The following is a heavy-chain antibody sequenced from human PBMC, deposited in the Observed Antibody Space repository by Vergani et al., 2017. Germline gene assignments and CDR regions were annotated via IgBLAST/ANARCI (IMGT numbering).Heavy chain of an antibody. CDR1: GGSISSSSHY. V-gene: IGHV4-39*01. J-gene: IGHJ4*02. CDR3: ARHLGYCTNGVCYTPNYFDY. D-gene: IGHD2-8*01. Sequence: QLQLQESGPGLVKPSETLSLTCTVSGGSISSSSHYWGWIRQPPGKGLEWIGSAYYSGSTYYNPSLKSRVTISVDTSKNQFSLKVSSVTAADTAVYYCARHLGYCTNGVCYTPNYFDYWGQGTLVTVSS. CDR2: AYYSGST.